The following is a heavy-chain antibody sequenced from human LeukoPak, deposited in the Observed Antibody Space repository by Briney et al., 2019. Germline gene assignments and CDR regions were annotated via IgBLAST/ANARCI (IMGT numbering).Heavy chain of an antibody. Sequence: SETLSLTCAVYGGSFSGYYRSWIRQPPGKGLEWIGEINHSGSTNYNPSLKSRVTISVDTSKNQFSLKLSSVTAADTAVYYCARGPPARELELRGFSHDYWGQGTLVTVSS. D-gene: IGHD1-7*01. J-gene: IGHJ4*02. CDR3: ARGPPARELELRGFSHDY. CDR1: GGSFSGYY. V-gene: IGHV4-34*01. CDR2: INHSGST.